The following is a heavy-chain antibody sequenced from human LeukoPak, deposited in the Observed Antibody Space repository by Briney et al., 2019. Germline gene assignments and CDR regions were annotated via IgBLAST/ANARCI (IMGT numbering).Heavy chain of an antibody. J-gene: IGHJ4*02. V-gene: IGHV3-30-3*01. CDR1: GFSFSSYA. CDR3: ARGYCSSTSCYFPTYYFDY. D-gene: IGHD2-2*01. Sequence: GRALRLSCAASGFSFSSYAMHWVRQAPGKGLEWAAVISYDGSNKYYADSVKGRFTISRDNSKNTLYLQMNSLRAEDAAVYYCARGYCSSTSCYFPTYYFDYWGQGTLVTVSS. CDR2: ISYDGSNK.